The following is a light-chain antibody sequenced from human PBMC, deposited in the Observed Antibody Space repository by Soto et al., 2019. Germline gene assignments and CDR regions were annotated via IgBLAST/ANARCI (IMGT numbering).Light chain of an antibody. CDR1: QSLLQSNGNNH. J-gene: IGKJ5*01. Sequence: DIVLTQSPLSLPVTPGEPASISCRSSQSLLQSNGNNHVDWYLQRPGQSPQLLLYLASSRASGVPDRFSGSGSGTEFSLEISRVEAEDVGFYYYLQAAQSPLTFGQGTGLAV. CDR3: LQAAQSPLT. CDR2: LAS. V-gene: IGKV2-28*01.